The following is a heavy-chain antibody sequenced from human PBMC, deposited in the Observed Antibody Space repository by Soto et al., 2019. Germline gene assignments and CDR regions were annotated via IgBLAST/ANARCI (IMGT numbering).Heavy chain of an antibody. CDR1: GGTFSSYA. CDR3: ARDLGYSYGHGGGNSYYYYYGMDV. CDR2: IIPIFGTA. D-gene: IGHD5-18*01. J-gene: IGHJ6*02. Sequence: SVKVSCKASGGTFSSYAISWVRQAPGQGLEWMGGIIPIFGTANYAQKFQGRVTITADKSTGTAYMELSSLRSEATAVYYCARDLGYSYGHGGGNSYYYYYGMDVWGQGTTVTVSS. V-gene: IGHV1-69*06.